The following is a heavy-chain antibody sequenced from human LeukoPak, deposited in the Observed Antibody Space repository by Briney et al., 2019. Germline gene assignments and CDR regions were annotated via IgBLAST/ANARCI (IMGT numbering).Heavy chain of an antibody. J-gene: IGHJ4*01. CDR2: IFTDGSTT. V-gene: IGHV3-74*01. CDR1: EFNFFSYG. CDR3: ARELPREVTLDY. D-gene: IGHD2-21*02. Sequence: GGSLKLSCVASEFNFFSYGMQWVRQAPGKGLVWVSRIFTDGSTTSYADSVKGRFTISRDNAKNTLYLQMNSLRAEDTAVYYCARELPREVTLDYWGQGTLVTVSP.